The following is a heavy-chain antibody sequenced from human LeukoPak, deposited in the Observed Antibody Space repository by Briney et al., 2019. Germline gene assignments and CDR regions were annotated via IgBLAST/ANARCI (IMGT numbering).Heavy chain of an antibody. CDR1: GFTSSSYG. V-gene: IGHV3-30*02. CDR3: TGGGGYCSGGRCYGHYSMDV. Sequence: PGGSLRLSCAASGFTSSSYGMHWVRRAPGKGLEWVAYIRFDGNDEHYEDSVKGRFTISRDNSKNTLYLQMSSLRAEDTAVYYCTGGGGYCSGGRCYGHYSMDVWGQGTTVTVSS. J-gene: IGHJ6*02. CDR2: IRFDGNDE. D-gene: IGHD2-15*01.